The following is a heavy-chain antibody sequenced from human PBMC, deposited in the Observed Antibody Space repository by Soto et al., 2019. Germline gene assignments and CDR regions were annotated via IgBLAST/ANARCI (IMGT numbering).Heavy chain of an antibody. D-gene: IGHD4-17*01. CDR1: GFTVSSNY. CDR3: ARDPMATIDY. CDR2: IYSGGNT. V-gene: IGHV3-66*01. Sequence: EVQVVESGGGLVQPGGSLRLSCAASGFTVSSNYMSWVRQAPGKGLEWVSVIYSGGNTYYADSVKGRFTISRDNSKNTLYLQMNSLRVDDTAVYYCARDPMATIDYWGQGTLLTVSS. J-gene: IGHJ4*02.